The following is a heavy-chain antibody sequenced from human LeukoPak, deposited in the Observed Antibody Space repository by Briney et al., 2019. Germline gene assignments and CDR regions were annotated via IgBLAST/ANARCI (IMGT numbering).Heavy chain of an antibody. CDR1: GFTFSSYS. CDR3: ARDAYYYDSSGYYDY. J-gene: IGHJ4*02. CDR2: ISSSSSYI. V-gene: IGHV3-21*01. Sequence: GGSLRLSCAASGFTFSSYSMNWVRQAPGKGLEWVSSISSSSSYIYYADSVEGRFTISRDNAKNSLYLQMNSLRAEDTAVYYCARDAYYYDSSGYYDYWGQGTLVTVSS. D-gene: IGHD3-22*01.